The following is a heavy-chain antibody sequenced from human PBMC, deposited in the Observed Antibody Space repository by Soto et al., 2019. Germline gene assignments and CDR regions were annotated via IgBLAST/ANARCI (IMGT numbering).Heavy chain of an antibody. CDR2: IWYDGSNK. D-gene: IGHD5-18*01. CDR3: ASGLEDTAMVTFYFGY. CDR1: GFTFSSYG. V-gene: IGHV3-33*01. J-gene: IGHJ4*02. Sequence: QVQLVESGGGVVQPGRSLRLSCAASGFTFSSYGMHWVRQAPGKGLEWVAVIWYDGSNKYYADSVKGRFTISRDNSKNPLCLQMDSLRAEDTSVYYCASGLEDTAMVTFYFGYWGQGTLVTVS.